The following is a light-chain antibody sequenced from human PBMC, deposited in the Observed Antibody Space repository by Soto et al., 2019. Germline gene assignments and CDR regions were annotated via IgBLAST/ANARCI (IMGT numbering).Light chain of an antibody. V-gene: IGLV2-14*01. J-gene: IGLJ1*01. Sequence: QSALTQPASLSGSPGQSTTISCTGTSSDVGGYNYVSWYQQHPGKAPKLMIYDVSNRPSGVSNRFSGSKSGNTASLTISGLQAQDEADYYCCSYTSSSISYVFGTGTKVTVL. CDR2: DVS. CDR1: SSDVGGYNY. CDR3: CSYTSSSISYV.